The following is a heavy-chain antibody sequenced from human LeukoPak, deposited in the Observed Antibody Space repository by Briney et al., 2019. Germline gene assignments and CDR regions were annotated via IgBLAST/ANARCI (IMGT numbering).Heavy chain of an antibody. CDR1: GFTFSSYS. D-gene: IGHD3-10*01. CDR2: ISSSSSYI. CDR3: SSGLVLLWFWESRCYYGMDV. Sequence: PGGSLRLSCAASGFTFSSYSMNWVRQAPGKGLEWVSSISSSSSYIYYADSVKGRFTISRDNAKNSLYLQMNSLRAEDTAVYYVSSGLVLLWFWESRCYYGMDVWGQGTTVTVSS. J-gene: IGHJ6*02. V-gene: IGHV3-21*01.